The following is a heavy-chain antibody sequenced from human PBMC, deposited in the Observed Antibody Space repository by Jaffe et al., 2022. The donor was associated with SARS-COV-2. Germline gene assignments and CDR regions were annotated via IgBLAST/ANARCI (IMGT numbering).Heavy chain of an antibody. CDR3: ARLNGGAPIDAFDV. D-gene: IGHD7-27*01. J-gene: IGHJ3*01. CDR2: ILPGDED. CDR1: GFSLTSDRMG. V-gene: IGHV2-26*01. Sequence: QVTLKESGPVLVKPTETLTLTCDVSGFSLTSDRMGVSWIRQPPGKALEWLAHILPGDEDSYSTSLKSRLTVSKDTSKSLVVLTLTNMDPLDTATYYCARLNGGAPIDAFDVWGQGTMVTVSS.